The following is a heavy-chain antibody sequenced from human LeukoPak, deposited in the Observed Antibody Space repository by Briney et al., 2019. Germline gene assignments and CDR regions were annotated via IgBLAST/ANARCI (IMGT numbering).Heavy chain of an antibody. D-gene: IGHD3-3*01. CDR3: ARGDTVLRFLEWLPYYYYYGMDV. Sequence: GGSLRLSFAASGFTFSSYAMHWVRQAPGKGLEWVAVISYDGSNKYYADSVKGRFTISRDNSKNTLYLQMNSLRAEDTAVYYCARGDTVLRFLEWLPYYYYYGMDVWGQGTTVTVSS. CDR2: ISYDGSNK. J-gene: IGHJ6*02. CDR1: GFTFSSYA. V-gene: IGHV3-30-3*01.